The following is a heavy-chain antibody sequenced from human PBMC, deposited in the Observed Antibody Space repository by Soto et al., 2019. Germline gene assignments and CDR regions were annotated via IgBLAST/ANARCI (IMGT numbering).Heavy chain of an antibody. J-gene: IGHJ4*02. CDR2: ISYDGSNK. V-gene: IGHV3-30-3*01. Sequence: VQLVESGGGLVQPGRSLRLSCEASGFTFSSYAMHWVRQAPGKGLEWVAVISYDGSNKYYADSVKGRFTISRDNSKNTLYLQMNSLRAEDTAVYYCARAMNYDILTGYTNWGQGTLVTVSS. D-gene: IGHD3-9*01. CDR3: ARAMNYDILTGYTN. CDR1: GFTFSSYA.